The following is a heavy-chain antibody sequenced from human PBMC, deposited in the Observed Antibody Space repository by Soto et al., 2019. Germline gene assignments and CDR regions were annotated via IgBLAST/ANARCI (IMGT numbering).Heavy chain of an antibody. CDR1: GDTFSSYG. J-gene: IGHJ4*02. V-gene: IGHV1-69*11. CDR2: IIPILRTA. Sequence: QVQVEQSGAEVKKPGSSVKVSCKASGDTFSSYGFTWVRQAPGQGLEWMGGIIPILRTANYAQKFQGRVTITADESTSTAYMELSSLRSEDTAVYYCARALVATNAFDYWGQGILVNVSS. CDR3: ARALVATNAFDY. D-gene: IGHD5-12*01.